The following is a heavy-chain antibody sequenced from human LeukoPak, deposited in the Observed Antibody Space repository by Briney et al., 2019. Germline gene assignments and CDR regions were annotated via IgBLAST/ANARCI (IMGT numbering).Heavy chain of an antibody. V-gene: IGHV3-74*01. J-gene: IGHJ3*02. CDR1: GFTFSSYY. CDR2: FNSDGSSK. CDR3: ARDFVVRAILAFDI. D-gene: IGHD2-21*01. Sequence: PGGSLRLSCAVSGFTFSSYYMHWVRHAPGEGRVWVSRFNSDGSSKSYAAPVRGGSTIPRENAKNTVYLQSNSMRAEDRAVFYCARDFVVRAILAFDIWGGGTMVTVS.